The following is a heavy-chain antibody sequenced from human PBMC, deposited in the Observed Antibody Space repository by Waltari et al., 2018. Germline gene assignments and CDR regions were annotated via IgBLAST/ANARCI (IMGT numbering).Heavy chain of an antibody. CDR2: ISYDGNKQ. D-gene: IGHD6-6*01. CDR3: ARSRTSSIYFGMDV. CDR1: GFTFGHYA. J-gene: IGHJ6*02. Sequence: QVHVVESGGGVVQPGKSLRLSCVTSGFTFGHYAFHWVRQAPGKGLQWVAGISYDGNKQFYEDSVKGRFFISRGDPDNSISLQMNSLRPEDTAVYYCARSRTSSIYFGMDVWGQGTTVTVS. V-gene: IGHV3-30-3*01.